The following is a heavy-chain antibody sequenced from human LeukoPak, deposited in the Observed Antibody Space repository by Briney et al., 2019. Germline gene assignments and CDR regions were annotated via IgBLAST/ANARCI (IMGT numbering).Heavy chain of an antibody. J-gene: IGHJ4*02. D-gene: IGHD1-1*01. CDR3: ARDFSSVWKRGLQQNHVCGY. V-gene: IGHV3-11*01. Sequence: GGSLRLSCAASGFTFSDYYMSWIRQAPGKGLEWVSYISSSSGSTIYYADSVKGRFTISRDNAKNSLYLQMNSLRAEDTAVYYCARDFSSVWKRGLQQNHVCGYWGQGTLVTVSS. CDR1: GFTFSDYY. CDR2: ISSSSGSTI.